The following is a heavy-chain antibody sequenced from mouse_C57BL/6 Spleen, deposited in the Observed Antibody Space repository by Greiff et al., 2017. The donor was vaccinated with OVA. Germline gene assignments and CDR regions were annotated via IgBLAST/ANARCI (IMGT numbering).Heavy chain of an antibody. D-gene: IGHD1-1*01. CDR1: GFTFSDYY. J-gene: IGHJ1*03. Sequence: EVQVVESEGGLVQPGSSMKLSCTASGFTFSDYYMAWVRQVPEKGLEWVANINYDGSSTYYLDSLKSRFIISRDNAKNILYLQMSSLKSEDTATYYCAREVYYYGSSYRYFDVWGTGTTVTVSS. CDR3: AREVYYYGSSYRYFDV. V-gene: IGHV5-16*01. CDR2: INYDGSST.